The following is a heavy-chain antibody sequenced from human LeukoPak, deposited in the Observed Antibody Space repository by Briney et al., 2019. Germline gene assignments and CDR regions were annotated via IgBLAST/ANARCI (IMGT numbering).Heavy chain of an antibody. V-gene: IGHV3-20*01. J-gene: IGHJ6*02. CDR2: INENGGST. Sequence: EGSLRLSCAASGFTFDDYGMNWVRQAPGKGLEWVSGINENGGSTGYADSVQGRFSIFRDNTKNSLYLQMNSLRAEDTALYHCARATGSCSSTSCHTYGMDVWGQGTTVTVSS. CDR1: GFTFDDYG. D-gene: IGHD2-2*01. CDR3: ARATGSCSSTSCHTYGMDV.